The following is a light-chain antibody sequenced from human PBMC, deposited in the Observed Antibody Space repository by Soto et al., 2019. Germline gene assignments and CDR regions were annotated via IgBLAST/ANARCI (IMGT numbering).Light chain of an antibody. V-gene: IGKV1-9*01. CDR1: QGISTY. J-gene: IGKJ2*01. CDR2: VAS. CDR3: QQLYSYPYT. Sequence: DIQLTQSPSFLSASVGDRVTITCRASQGISTYLAWYQQKSGKAPKLLIYVASTLPSGVPSRFSGSGSGTEFTVTISSLQPEDLAIYYCQQLYSYPYTFGQGTKLEI.